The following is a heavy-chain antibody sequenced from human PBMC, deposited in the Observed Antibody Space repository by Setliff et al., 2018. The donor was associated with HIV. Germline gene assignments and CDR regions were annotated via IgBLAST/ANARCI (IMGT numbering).Heavy chain of an antibody. CDR3: ARDGSRTTGATGYYYGLDV. J-gene: IGHJ6*02. Sequence: SETLSLTCTVSGGSISSHYWSWIRQPPGKGLEWIGNVYYSGNTNYNPSLKSRVTISVDTSKNQFSLRLSSVTAADTAVYYCARDGSRTTGATGYYYGLDVWGQGTTVTVSS. D-gene: IGHD1-1*01. CDR1: GGSISSHY. V-gene: IGHV4-59*11. CDR2: VYYSGNT.